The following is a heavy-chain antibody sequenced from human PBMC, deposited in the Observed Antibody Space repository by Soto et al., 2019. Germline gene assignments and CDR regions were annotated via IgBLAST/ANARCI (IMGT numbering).Heavy chain of an antibody. CDR1: GGTFSSNA. V-gene: IGHV1-69*13. CDR3: ARGGYYDSSGSRNYHYYGMNV. J-gene: IGHJ6*02. D-gene: IGHD3-22*01. Sequence: ASVKVSCKASGGTFSSNASRWVRQAPGQGLEWMGGIIPIFGTANYAQKFQGRVTITADESTKTAYMEVRSLRSDDTAVYYCARGGYYDSSGSRNYHYYGMNVWGQGTTVTVSS. CDR2: IIPIFGTA.